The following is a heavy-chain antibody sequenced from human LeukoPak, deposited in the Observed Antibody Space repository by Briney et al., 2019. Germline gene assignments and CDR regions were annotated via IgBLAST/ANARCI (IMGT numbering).Heavy chain of an antibody. D-gene: IGHD3-22*01. Sequence: ASVNVSCKASEYTFTSYSMHWVRQAPGQRLEWMGMVKPSGGNTTYAQRFQGRVTMTMDTSTSTVYMELRSLTSQDTAVYYCARGDSSDYCGHFDYWGQGNLVTVSS. CDR3: ARGDSSDYCGHFDY. CDR2: VKPSGGNT. J-gene: IGHJ4*02. V-gene: IGHV1-46*01. CDR1: EYTFTSYS.